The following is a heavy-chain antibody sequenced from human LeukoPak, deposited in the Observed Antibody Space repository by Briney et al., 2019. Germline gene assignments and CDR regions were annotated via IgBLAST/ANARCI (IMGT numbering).Heavy chain of an antibody. J-gene: IGHJ4*02. V-gene: IGHV4-59*01. D-gene: IGHD3-3*01. CDR1: GGSISSYY. CDR2: IYYSGST. CDR3: ARVNPLYDFWSGYYTGYPDY. Sequence: SETLSLTCTVSGGSISSYYWSWIRQPPGKGLEWIGYIYYSGSTNYNPSLKSRVTISVDTSKNQFSLKLSSVTAADTAVYYCARVNPLYDFWSGYYTGYPDYWGQGTLVTVSS.